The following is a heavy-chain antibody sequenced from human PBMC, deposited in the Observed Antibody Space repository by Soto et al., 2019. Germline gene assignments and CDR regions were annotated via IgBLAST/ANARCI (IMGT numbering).Heavy chain of an antibody. J-gene: IGHJ1*01. CDR1: GFTFYNYA. D-gene: IGHD5-18*01. Sequence: GGTLRLSCAASGFTFYNYAMNWVRRAPGKGLEWVSTIDYDGVNKHYADSVKGRFTVSRDNSKDTVDLQMNSLRAEDTAVYYCVRATYCSYSSGYPDFFSFRGQRTLVTVSS. V-gene: IGHV3-23*01. CDR2: IDYDGVNK. CDR3: VRATYCSYSSGYPDFFSF.